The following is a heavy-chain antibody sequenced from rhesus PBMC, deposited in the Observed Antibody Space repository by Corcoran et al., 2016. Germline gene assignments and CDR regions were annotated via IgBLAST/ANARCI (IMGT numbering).Heavy chain of an antibody. CDR2: ISSGCST. CDR3: AKGGSGNYPYGLDS. J-gene: IGHJ6*01. Sequence: EVQLVESGGGLAKPGGSLRLSCAASGVTFSSHAITRVRQAPGKGLEWVSAISSGCSTYYADSVKGRFAISRDNSKNTLSLQMNSLRAEDTAVYYCAKGGSGNYPYGLDSWGQGVVVTVSS. CDR1: GVTFSSHA. V-gene: IGHV3-103*01. D-gene: IGHD1-44*01.